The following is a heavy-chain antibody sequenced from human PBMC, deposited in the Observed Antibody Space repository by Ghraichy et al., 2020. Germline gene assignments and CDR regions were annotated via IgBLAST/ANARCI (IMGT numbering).Heavy chain of an antibody. CDR2: INHSGST. CDR1: GGSFSGYY. D-gene: IGHD5-18*01. J-gene: IGHJ6*03. CDR3: ARVIGGYSYGSRYYYYYYMDV. V-gene: IGHV4-34*01. Sequence: SETLSLTCAVYGGSFSGYYWSWIRQPPGKGLEWIGEINHSGSTNYNPSLKSRVTISVDTSKNQFSLKLSSVTAADTAVYYCARVIGGYSYGSRYYYYYYMDVWGKGTTVTVSS.